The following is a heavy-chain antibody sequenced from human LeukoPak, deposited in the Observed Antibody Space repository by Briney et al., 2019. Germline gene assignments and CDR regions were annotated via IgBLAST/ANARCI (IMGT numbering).Heavy chain of an antibody. Sequence: GGSLRLSCAASGFTFSSYAMNWVRQAPGKGLEWVSGINGSGGSTYYADSVKGRFTISRDNSKNTLYLQMNSLRAEDTAVYYCATNERYSSSWYYFDYWGQGTLVTVSS. CDR3: ATNERYSSSWYYFDY. J-gene: IGHJ4*02. D-gene: IGHD6-13*01. V-gene: IGHV3-23*01. CDR1: GFTFSSYA. CDR2: INGSGGST.